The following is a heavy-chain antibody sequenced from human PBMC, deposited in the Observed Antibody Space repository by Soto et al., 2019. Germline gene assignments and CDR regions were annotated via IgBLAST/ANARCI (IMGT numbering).Heavy chain of an antibody. J-gene: IGHJ6*02. CDR3: ARFLWSGPSSLYYYYGMDV. Sequence: RGALRLSGAPAGCACSSRWMQWVRQAPRERVEWVSHIHYRSDIYYAASVKGRFTISRDNAKNSLYLQMNSLRAEDTAVYYCARFLWSGPSSLYYYYGMDVWGQGTTVTVYS. CDR2: IHYRSDI. V-gene: IGHV3-21*01. D-gene: IGHD3-3*01. CDR1: GCACSSRW.